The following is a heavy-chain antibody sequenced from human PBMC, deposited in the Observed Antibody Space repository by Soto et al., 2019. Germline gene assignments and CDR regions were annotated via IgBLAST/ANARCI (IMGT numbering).Heavy chain of an antibody. J-gene: IGHJ5*02. CDR3: ARDRMDYDSSGYYWRWFDP. V-gene: IGHV4-4*07. Sequence: SETLSLTCTVSGGSISSYYWSWIRQPAGKGLEWIGRIYTSGSTNYKPSLKSRVTMSVDTSKNQFSLKLSSVTAADTAVYYCARDRMDYDSSGYYWRWFDPWGQGTLVTVSS. CDR1: GGSISSYY. CDR2: IYTSGST. D-gene: IGHD3-22*01.